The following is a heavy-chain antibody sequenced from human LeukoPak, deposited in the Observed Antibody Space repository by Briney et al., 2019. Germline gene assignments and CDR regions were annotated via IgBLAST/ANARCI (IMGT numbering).Heavy chain of an antibody. CDR1: GGSFSGYY. D-gene: IGHD3-3*02. V-gene: IGHV4-34*01. CDR2: INHSGST. Sequence: SETLSLTCAVYGGSFSGYYWGWIRQPPGKGLEWIGEINHSGSTNYNPSLKSRVTISVDTSKNQFSLKLSSVTAADTAVYYCARGMHFLKKYYFDYWGQGTLVTVSS. CDR3: ARGMHFLKKYYFDY. J-gene: IGHJ4*02.